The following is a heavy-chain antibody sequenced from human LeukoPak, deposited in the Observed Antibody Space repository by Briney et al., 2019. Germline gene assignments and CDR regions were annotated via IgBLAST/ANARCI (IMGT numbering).Heavy chain of an antibody. CDR3: ATLHPYSGYAKPFDY. CDR2: MNPNSGNT. CDR1: GYTFTSYD. J-gene: IGHJ4*02. Sequence: ASVKVSCKASGYTFTSYDINWVRQATGQGLEWMGWMNPNSGNTGYAQKFQGRVTMTRNTSISTAYLELSSLRSEDTAVYYCATLHPYSGYAKPFDYWGQGTLVTVSS. D-gene: IGHD5-12*01. V-gene: IGHV1-8*01.